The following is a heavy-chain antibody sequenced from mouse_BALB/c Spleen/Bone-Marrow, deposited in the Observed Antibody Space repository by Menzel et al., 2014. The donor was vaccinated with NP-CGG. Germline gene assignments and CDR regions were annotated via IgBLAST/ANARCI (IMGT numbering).Heavy chain of an antibody. J-gene: IGHJ2*01. CDR3: VRAARTFDY. CDR1: GFNIKDTY. D-gene: IGHD3-1*01. CDR2: IDPANADT. Sequence: EVQLQQSGAELVKPGASVKLSCTASGFNIKDTYIHWVKQRPEQGLEWIGRIDPANADTKYGPKFQGKATITADTSSYTVYLQFISLTSEDTAIYYCVRAARTFDYWGQGTTLTVSS. V-gene: IGHV14-3*02.